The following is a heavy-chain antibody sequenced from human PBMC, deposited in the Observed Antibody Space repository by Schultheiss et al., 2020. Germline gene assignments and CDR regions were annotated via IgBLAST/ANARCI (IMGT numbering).Heavy chain of an antibody. CDR3: ARATRFGEEGRFDY. J-gene: IGHJ4*02. CDR1: GYTFTGYY. Sequence: ASVKVSCKASGYTFTGYYMHWVRQAPGQGLEWMGWINPNSGGTNYAQKFQGRVTITADESTSTAYMELSSLRSEDTAVYYCARATRFGEEGRFDYWGQGTLVTVSS. V-gene: IGHV1-2*02. CDR2: INPNSGGT. D-gene: IGHD3-10*01.